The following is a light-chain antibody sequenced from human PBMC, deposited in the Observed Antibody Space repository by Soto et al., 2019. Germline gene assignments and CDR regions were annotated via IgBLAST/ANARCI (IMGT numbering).Light chain of an antibody. J-gene: IGKJ4*01. CDR3: QQYNVYST. V-gene: IGKV1-9*01. CDR2: DAS. Sequence: DIQMTQSPSTLSASVGDRVTITCRASQGISSYLGWYQQKPGKAPNLLIYDASTLHSGVPSRFSGGGSGTDFTLTISSLQPEDFATYYCQQYNVYSTFGGGTKVDIK. CDR1: QGISSY.